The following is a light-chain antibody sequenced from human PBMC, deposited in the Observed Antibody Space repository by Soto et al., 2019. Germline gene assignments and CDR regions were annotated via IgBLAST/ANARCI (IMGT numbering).Light chain of an antibody. CDR2: RAS. CDR1: QSISSW. J-gene: IGKJ1*01. Sequence: IQMTQSPSTLSASVGDRVTITCRASQSISSWLAWYQQKPGKAPNLLIYRASSLESGVPSRFSGGESGTEFTLTISSLQPDDFATYYCQQYADYPWTFGQGTKVEIK. V-gene: IGKV1-5*03. CDR3: QQYADYPWT.